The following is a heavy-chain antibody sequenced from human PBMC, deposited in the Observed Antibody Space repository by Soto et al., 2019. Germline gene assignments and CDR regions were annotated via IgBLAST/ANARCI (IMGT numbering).Heavy chain of an antibody. CDR3: TTWLTAHFDY. CDR1: GFTFSSYT. Sequence: GGSLRLSCAASGFTFSSYTLNWVRRAPGKGLEWVATSSDRRTGNTHYSDSVSGRFTLSRDYSRNILFLQMDSLRADDTALYYCTTWLTAHFDYWGRGTQVTVSS. D-gene: IGHD2-21*02. J-gene: IGHJ4*02. V-gene: IGHV3-23*01. CDR2: SSDRRTGNT.